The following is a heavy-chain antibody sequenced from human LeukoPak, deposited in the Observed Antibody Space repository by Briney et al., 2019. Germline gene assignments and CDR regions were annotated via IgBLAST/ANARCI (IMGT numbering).Heavy chain of an antibody. D-gene: IGHD4-17*01. CDR2: IYHSGST. Sequence: SETLSLTCTVSGGSINSYYWGWIRQPPGKGLEWIGSIYHSGSTYYNPSLKSRVTISVDTSKNQFSLKLSSVTAADTAVYYCARRAEDYGDYGLDYWGQGTLVTVSS. CDR1: GGSINSYY. J-gene: IGHJ4*02. V-gene: IGHV4-38-2*02. CDR3: ARRAEDYGDYGLDY.